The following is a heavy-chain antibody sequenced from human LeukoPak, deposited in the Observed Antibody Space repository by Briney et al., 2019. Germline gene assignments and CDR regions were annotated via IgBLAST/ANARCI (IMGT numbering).Heavy chain of an antibody. V-gene: IGHV3-20*04. CDR3: ARDWRNYIDF. CDR1: GFRFEDYD. Sequence: GGSLRLSCEASGFRFEDYDMSWVRQAPGQGLEWVSGINWNGAAATYADSVRGRFTISRDNAKNSMYLQMNNLRLEDTAMYFCARDWRNYIDFWGQGALVTVSS. J-gene: IGHJ4*02. D-gene: IGHD3-3*01. CDR2: INWNGAAA.